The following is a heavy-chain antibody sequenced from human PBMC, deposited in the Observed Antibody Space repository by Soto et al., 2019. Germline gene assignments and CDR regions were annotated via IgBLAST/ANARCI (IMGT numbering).Heavy chain of an antibody. CDR3: ARGQRFSDWFDP. J-gene: IGHJ5*02. V-gene: IGHV4-4*07. CDR2: IYSSGST. D-gene: IGHD3-3*01. Sequence: LSLTCTVSGGAINSYYWTWIRQPAGKGLEWIGRIYSSGSTKYNPSLQSRVTMSLDTSKNQFSLRLTSVTAADTAVYYCARGQRFSDWFDPWGQGSVVTVSS. CDR1: GGAINSYY.